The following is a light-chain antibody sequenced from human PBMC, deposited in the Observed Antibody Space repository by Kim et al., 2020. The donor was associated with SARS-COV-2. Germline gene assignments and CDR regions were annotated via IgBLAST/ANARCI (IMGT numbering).Light chain of an antibody. CDR1: QSVNSEY. J-gene: IGKJ2*01. CDR3: QQYGDSPLYS. Sequence: EIVLTQSPSILSLSPGERATLSCRASQSVNSEYLAWYQQKPGQAPRVLIYGASRRSTGIPDRFSGSGSGTDFTLSISRLEPEDFAVYYCQQYGDSPLYSFGQGTKLEI. V-gene: IGKV3-20*01. CDR2: GAS.